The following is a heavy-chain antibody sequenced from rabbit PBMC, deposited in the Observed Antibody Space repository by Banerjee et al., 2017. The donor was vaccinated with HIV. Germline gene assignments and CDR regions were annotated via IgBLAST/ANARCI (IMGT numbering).Heavy chain of an antibody. J-gene: IGHJ3*01. CDR2: KTTSTGSSGGT. CDR1: GFDLSSYYC. Sequence: QEQLEESGGGLVQPGGSLKLSCKASGFDLSSYYCITWLRQAPGKGLEWIGCKTTSTGSSGGTYYATWANGRFTISSSTSLNSLDLKMTSLTAADTATYFCARDLYDNSGLWGQGTLVTV. V-gene: IGHV1S43*01. CDR3: ARDLYDNSGL. D-gene: IGHD1-1*01.